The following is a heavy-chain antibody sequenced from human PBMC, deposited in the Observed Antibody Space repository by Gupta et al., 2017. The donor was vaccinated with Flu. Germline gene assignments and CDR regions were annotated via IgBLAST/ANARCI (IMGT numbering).Heavy chain of an antibody. CDR2: IVVGSGNT. V-gene: IGHV1-58*01. CDR1: GFTFTRSG. Sequence: GFTFTRSGVQWVRQARGQRLEWIGWIVVGSGNTNYAQKFQERVTISRDMSTGTAYMELDSLRSEDTAVYYCAAALVGCSGNNCHPPWGQGTLVTVSS. D-gene: IGHD2-2*01. CDR3: AAALVGCSGNNCHPP. J-gene: IGHJ5*02.